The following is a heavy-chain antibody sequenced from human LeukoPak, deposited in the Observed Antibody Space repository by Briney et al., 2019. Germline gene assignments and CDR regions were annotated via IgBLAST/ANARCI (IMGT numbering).Heavy chain of an antibody. D-gene: IGHD3-9*01. V-gene: IGHV4-34*01. J-gene: IGHJ5*02. Sequence: SETLSLTCAVYGGSFSGYYWSWIRQPPGKGLEWIGEINHSGSTNYNPSLNSRVTISVDTSKNQFSLKLSSVTAADTAVYYCARGLGLRYFDWSKNWFDPWGQGTLVTVSS. CDR1: GGSFSGYY. CDR2: INHSGST. CDR3: ARGLGLRYFDWSKNWFDP.